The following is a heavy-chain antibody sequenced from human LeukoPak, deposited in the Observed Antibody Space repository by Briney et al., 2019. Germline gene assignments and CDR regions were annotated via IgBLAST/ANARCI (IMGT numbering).Heavy chain of an antibody. CDR3: ARGRYSYGNFDY. D-gene: IGHD5-18*01. CDR1: GGTFSSYA. CDR2: IIPILGIA. V-gene: IGHV1-69*04. J-gene: IGHJ4*02. Sequence: SVKVSCKASGGTFSSYAISWVRQAPGQGLEWMGRIIPILGIANYAQKFQGRVTMTRDTSISTAYMELSRLRSDDTAVYYCARGRYSYGNFDYWGQGTLVTVSS.